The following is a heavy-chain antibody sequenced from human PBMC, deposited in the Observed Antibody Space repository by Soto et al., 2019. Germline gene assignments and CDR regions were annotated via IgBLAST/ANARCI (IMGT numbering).Heavy chain of an antibody. CDR2: IFYTGRT. Sequence: PEETLSLTCTVSDGSISTSSYYWGWIRQSPGKGPEWIGTIFYTGRTYYNPSLESRVTLSVDTSKNQFSLKLSSVTAADTAVYYCARRGGDGIQLWPHNYDYSGMDGWGQGTTVTVSS. CDR3: ARRGGDGIQLWPHNYDYSGMDG. CDR1: DGSISTSSYY. J-gene: IGHJ6*02. V-gene: IGHV4-39*07. D-gene: IGHD5-18*01.